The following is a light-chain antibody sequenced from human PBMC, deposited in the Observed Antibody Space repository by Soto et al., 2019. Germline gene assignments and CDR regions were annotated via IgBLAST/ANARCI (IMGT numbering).Light chain of an antibody. J-gene: IGLJ1*01. CDR3: AAWDATLSGYV. Sequence: QSVLTQPPSASGTPGQRVTISCSGSSSNIGTDDVFWYLQFPGTAPKLLIYKNNQRPSGVSDRFSGSNSGTSASLAISGLRSEDEADYYCAAWDATLSGYVFGTGTKLTVL. V-gene: IGLV1-47*01. CDR1: SSNIGTDD. CDR2: KNN.